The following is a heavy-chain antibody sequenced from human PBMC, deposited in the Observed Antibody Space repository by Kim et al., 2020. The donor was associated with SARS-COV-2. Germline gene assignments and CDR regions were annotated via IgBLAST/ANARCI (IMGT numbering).Heavy chain of an antibody. V-gene: IGHV4-34*01. J-gene: IGHJ4*02. Sequence: SETLSLTCAVYGGSFSGYYWSWIRQPPGKGLEWIGEINHSGSTNYNPSLKSRVTISVDTSKNQFSLKLSSVTAADTAVYYCAREGPMGSGNYFDYWGQGTLVTVSS. CDR3: AREGPMGSGNYFDY. D-gene: IGHD2-15*01. CDR1: GGSFSGYY. CDR2: INHSGST.